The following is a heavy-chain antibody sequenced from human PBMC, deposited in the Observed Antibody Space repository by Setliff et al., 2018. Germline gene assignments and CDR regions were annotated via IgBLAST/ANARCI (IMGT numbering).Heavy chain of an antibody. CDR2: INPNSGGT. J-gene: IGHJ4*02. V-gene: IGHV1-2*02. CDR1: GYTFTGYY. CDR3: ATEMGLKHLDY. D-gene: IGHD1-26*01. Sequence: GASVKVSCKASGYTFTGYYIRWVRQAPGQGLEWMGYINPNSGGTSSAQNFQGRVTITRDTSIDTAFMELSRLTSDDTAMYYCATEMGLKHLDYWGQGTLVTVSS.